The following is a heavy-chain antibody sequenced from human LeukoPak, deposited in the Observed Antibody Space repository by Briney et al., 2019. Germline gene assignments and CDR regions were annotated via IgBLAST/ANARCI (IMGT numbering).Heavy chain of an antibody. Sequence: PGGSLRLSCAASGFSFSSYSMNWVRQAPGKGLEWVSSISSSSSYIYYADSMKGRFTISRDNAKNSLYLQMNSLRAEDTAVYYCARVLVPTAIGGFDYWGQGTLVTVSS. CDR2: ISSSSSYI. D-gene: IGHD2-2*02. J-gene: IGHJ4*02. CDR1: GFSFSSYS. V-gene: IGHV3-21*01. CDR3: ARVLVPTAIGGFDY.